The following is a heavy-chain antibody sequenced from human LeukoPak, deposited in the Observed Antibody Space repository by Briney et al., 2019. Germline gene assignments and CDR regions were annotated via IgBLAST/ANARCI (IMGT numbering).Heavy chain of an antibody. D-gene: IGHD3-3*01. V-gene: IGHV4-39*01. CDR3: ARLPLSMSGYPPDY. CDR2: IYYSGKT. Sequence: SETLSLTCTVSGGSISSHGWGWIRQSPGKGLEWIGSIYYSGKTYYNPSVKSRVTMSVDTSKNQFSLNLSSVTAADTAVYYCARLPLSMSGYPPDYWGQGTLVTVPS. J-gene: IGHJ4*02. CDR1: GGSISSHG.